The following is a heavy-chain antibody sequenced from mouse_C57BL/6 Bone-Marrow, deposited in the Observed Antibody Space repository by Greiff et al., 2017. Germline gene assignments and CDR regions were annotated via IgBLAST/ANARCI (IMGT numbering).Heavy chain of an antibody. V-gene: IGHV1-61*01. J-gene: IGHJ3*01. Sequence: VQLQQPGAELVRPGSSVKLSCKASGYTFTSYWMDWVKQRPGQGLEWIGNIYPSDSDTHYNQKFKDKATLTVDKSSSTAYMQLSSLTSEDSSVYYWANGIYYDDDWFAYWGQGTLVTVSA. CDR3: ANGIYYDDDWFAY. CDR2: IYPSDSDT. D-gene: IGHD2-4*01. CDR1: GYTFTSYW.